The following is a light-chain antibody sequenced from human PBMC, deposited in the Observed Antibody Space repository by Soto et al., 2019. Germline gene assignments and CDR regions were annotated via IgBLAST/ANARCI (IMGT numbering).Light chain of an antibody. J-gene: IGLJ2*01. Sequence: QLVLTQPPSVSGAPGQRVTISCTGSSSKIGAGYDVHWYQQLPGTAPKLPIYGNSNRPSGVPDRFSGSKAGTSASLAITGLQAEDEADYYCQSYDSSLSGVVFGGGTKLTVL. CDR1: SSKIGAGYD. CDR3: QSYDSSLSGVV. V-gene: IGLV1-40*01. CDR2: GNS.